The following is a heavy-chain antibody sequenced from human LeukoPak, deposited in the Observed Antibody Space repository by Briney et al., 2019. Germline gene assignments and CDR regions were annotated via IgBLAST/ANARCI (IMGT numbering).Heavy chain of an antibody. CDR3: ATDYGGNSREFDY. CDR1: GGSISSSNW. CDR2: IYHSGST. V-gene: IGHV4-4*02. J-gene: IGHJ4*02. D-gene: IGHD4-23*01. Sequence: PSETLSLTCAVSGGSISSSNWWSWVRQPPGKGLEWIGEIYHSGSTNYNPSLKSRVTISVDKSKNQFSLKLSSVTAADTAVYYCATDYGGNSREFDYWGQGTLVTVSS.